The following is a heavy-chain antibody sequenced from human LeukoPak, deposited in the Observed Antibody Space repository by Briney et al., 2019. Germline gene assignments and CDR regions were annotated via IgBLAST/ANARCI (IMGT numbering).Heavy chain of an antibody. V-gene: IGHV5-10-1*01. CDR2: IDPSDSYI. CDR3: ARHKEFPEYYFDY. Sequence: GESLRISCKGSGYNLTTYWINWVRQMPGKGLEWMGRIDPSDSYINYSPSFQGHVTISADKSISTAYLQWSSLRASDTAMYYCARHKEFPEYYFDYWGQGTLVTVSS. CDR1: GYNLTTYW. J-gene: IGHJ4*02. D-gene: IGHD3-10*01.